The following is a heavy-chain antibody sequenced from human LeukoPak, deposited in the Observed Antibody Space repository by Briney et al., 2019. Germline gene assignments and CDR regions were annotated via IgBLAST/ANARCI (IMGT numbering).Heavy chain of an antibody. D-gene: IGHD3-22*01. CDR2: INGSSSDT. Sequence: TGGSLRLSCAASGFTFSDYYMTWIRQAPGRGLEWISYINGSSSDTKYADSVKGRFTISRDNSKNSLYLQMNSLRTEDTAFYYCAKDNWRRYYYNFNFWGQGTLVTVSS. V-gene: IGHV3-11*05. CDR3: AKDNWRRYYYNFNF. CDR1: GFTFSDYY. J-gene: IGHJ4*02.